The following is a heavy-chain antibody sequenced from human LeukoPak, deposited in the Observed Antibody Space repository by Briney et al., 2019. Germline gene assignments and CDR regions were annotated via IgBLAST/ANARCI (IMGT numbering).Heavy chain of an antibody. CDR2: ISWNSGSI. CDR1: GFTFDDYA. D-gene: IGHD3-10*01. CDR3: AKDTAKLWFGELNY. Sequence: PGRSLRLSCAASGFTFDDYAMHWVRQAPGKGLEWVSGISWNSGSIGYADSVKGRFTISRDNAKNSLYLQMNSLRAEDTASYYCAKDTAKLWFGELNYWGQGTLVTVSS. J-gene: IGHJ4*02. V-gene: IGHV3-9*01.